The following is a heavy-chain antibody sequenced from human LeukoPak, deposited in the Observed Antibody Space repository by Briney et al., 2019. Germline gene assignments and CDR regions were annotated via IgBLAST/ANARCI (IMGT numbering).Heavy chain of an antibody. V-gene: IGHV1-3*01. Sequence: ASVKVSCRASGYTFTNYAINWVRQAPGQRLEWMGWINAGNDNTKYSQKFQGRVTISRDASANTAYMELSSLGSEDAAVYYCARGIWVRHNNGYYLDSWGQGTLVTVSS. J-gene: IGHJ4*02. D-gene: IGHD3-22*01. CDR1: GYTFTNYA. CDR3: ARGIWVRHNNGYYLDS. CDR2: INAGNDNT.